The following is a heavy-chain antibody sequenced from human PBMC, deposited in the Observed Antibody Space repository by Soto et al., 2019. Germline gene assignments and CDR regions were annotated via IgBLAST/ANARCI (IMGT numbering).Heavy chain of an antibody. CDR3: ARRGSLRWLIPDHDNWFDP. D-gene: IGHD4-17*01. CDR1: GGSISSSSYY. CDR2: IYYSGST. V-gene: IGHV4-39*01. J-gene: IGHJ5*02. Sequence: SETLSLTCTVSGGSISSSSYYWGWIRQPPGKGLEWIGSIYYSGSTYYNPSLKSRVTISVDTSKNQFSLKLSSVTAADTAVYYCARRGSLRWLIPDHDNWFDPWGQGTLVTVSS.